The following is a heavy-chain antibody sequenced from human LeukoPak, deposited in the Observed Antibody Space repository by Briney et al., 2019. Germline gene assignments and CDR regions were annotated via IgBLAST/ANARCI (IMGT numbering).Heavy chain of an antibody. CDR3: ARAQRGGCSGGSCYIYYFDY. D-gene: IGHD2-15*01. Sequence: ASVKVSCKASGYTFTSYYMHWVRQAPGQGLEWMGWMNPNSGNTGYAQKFQGRVTITRNTSISTAYMELSSLRSEDTAVYYCARAQRGGCSGGSCYIYYFDYWGQGTLVTVSS. J-gene: IGHJ4*02. CDR1: GYTFTSYY. V-gene: IGHV1-8*03. CDR2: MNPNSGNT.